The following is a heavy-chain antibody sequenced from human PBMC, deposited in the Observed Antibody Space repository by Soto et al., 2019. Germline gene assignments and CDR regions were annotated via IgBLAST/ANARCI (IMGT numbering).Heavy chain of an antibody. CDR1: GYTFTSYY. CDR3: ARGIVVVVAASYYFDY. D-gene: IGHD2-15*01. Sequence: ASVKVSCKASGYTFTSYYMHWVRQAPGQGPEWMGIINPSGGSTSYAQKFQGRVTMTRDTSTSTVYMELSSLRSEDTAVYYCARGIVVVVAASYYFDYWGQGTLVTVSS. J-gene: IGHJ4*02. CDR2: INPSGGST. V-gene: IGHV1-46*01.